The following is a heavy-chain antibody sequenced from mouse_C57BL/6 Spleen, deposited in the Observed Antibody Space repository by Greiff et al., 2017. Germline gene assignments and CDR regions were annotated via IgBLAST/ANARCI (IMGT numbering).Heavy chain of an antibody. Sequence: EVKLMESGGGLVQPGESLKLSCESNEYEFPSHDMSWVRKTPEKRLELVAAINSDGGSTYYPDTMERRFIISRDNTKKTLYLQMSSLRSEDTALYYCARRSPDYYGSSYWYFDVWGTGTTVTVSS. CDR1: EYEFPSHD. J-gene: IGHJ1*03. V-gene: IGHV5-2*01. D-gene: IGHD1-1*01. CDR3: ARRSPDYYGSSYWYFDV. CDR2: INSDGGST.